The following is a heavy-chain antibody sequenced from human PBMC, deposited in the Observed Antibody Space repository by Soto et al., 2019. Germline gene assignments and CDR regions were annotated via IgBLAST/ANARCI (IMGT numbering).Heavy chain of an antibody. Sequence: QVQLVQSGAEVKKPGSSVKVSCKDSVGTFSTYSMFWVRQAPGQGLEWMGRIIPMLGVRNYAQRFQDRVTITADKSTATVHMELSSLRPEDTALYYCTIGSWSGEVFDIWGQGTMVTVSS. CDR1: VGTFSTYS. D-gene: IGHD2-21*01. CDR2: IIPMLGVR. V-gene: IGHV1-69*02. J-gene: IGHJ3*02. CDR3: TIGSWSGEVFDI.